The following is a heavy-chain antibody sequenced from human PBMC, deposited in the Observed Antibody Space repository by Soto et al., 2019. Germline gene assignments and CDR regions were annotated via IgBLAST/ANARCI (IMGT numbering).Heavy chain of an antibody. CDR3: ARTEYSSSSFDY. V-gene: IGHV4-39*01. J-gene: IGHJ4*02. CDR1: GGSISSSSYY. CDR2: IYYSGST. D-gene: IGHD6-6*01. Sequence: SETLSLTCTVSGGSISSSSYYWGWIRQPPGKGLEWIGSIYYSGSTYYNPSLKSRVTISVDTSKNQFSLKLSSVTAADTAVYYCARTEYSSSSFDYWGQGTLVTVS.